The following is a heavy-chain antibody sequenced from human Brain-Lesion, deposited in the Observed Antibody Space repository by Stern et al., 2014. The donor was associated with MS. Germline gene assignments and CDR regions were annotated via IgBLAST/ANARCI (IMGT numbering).Heavy chain of an antibody. CDR1: GGSISSGGYY. CDR3: ARGRVVPGFQYYATDV. J-gene: IGHJ6*02. Sequence: VQLLESGPGLVKPSQTLSLSCTVSGGSISSGGYYWSWIRQPAGKGLEWIGRIFNSGSPSYNPSLKSRVPLPIDTPKNQFSLRLNPMTAADTAVYYCARGRVVPGFQYYATDVWGQGTTVIVSS. CDR2: IFNSGSP. V-gene: IGHV4-61*02. D-gene: IGHD2-2*01.